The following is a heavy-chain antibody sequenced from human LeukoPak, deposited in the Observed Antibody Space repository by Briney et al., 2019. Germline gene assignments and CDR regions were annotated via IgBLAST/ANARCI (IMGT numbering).Heavy chain of an antibody. D-gene: IGHD6-13*01. J-gene: IGHJ3*02. CDR2: ISGSGGRA. CDR1: AFTFSRYA. V-gene: IGHV3-23*01. CDR3: AKDTYSSSWFDAFDI. Sequence: GGSLRLSCAASAFTFSRYAMTWVRQAPGKGLEWVSVISGSGGRASYADSVKGRFTISRDNSKNTLYLQMNSLRAEDTAVYYCAKDTYSSSWFDAFDIWGQGTMVTVSS.